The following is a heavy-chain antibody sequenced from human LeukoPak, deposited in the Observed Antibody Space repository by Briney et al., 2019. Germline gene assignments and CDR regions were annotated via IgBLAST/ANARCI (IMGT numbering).Heavy chain of an antibody. V-gene: IGHV1-8*01. CDR3: ARVRSYYDFWSGYYTGNRYYFDY. CDR1: GHTFTSYD. Sequence: ASVKVSCKASGHTFTSYDINWVRQATGQGLEWMGWMNPNSGNTGYAQKFQGRVTMTRNTSISTAYMELSSLRSEDTAVYYCARVRSYYDFWSGYYTGNRYYFDYWGQGTLVTVSS. D-gene: IGHD3-3*01. J-gene: IGHJ4*02. CDR2: MNPNSGNT.